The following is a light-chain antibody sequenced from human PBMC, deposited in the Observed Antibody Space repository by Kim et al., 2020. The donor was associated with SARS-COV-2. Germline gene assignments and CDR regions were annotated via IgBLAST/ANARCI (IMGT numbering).Light chain of an antibody. CDR3: QAWDSSTVV. Sequence: VSPGQTASITCSGDNVGDKYACWYQQKPGESPGLVIDQDSKRPSGIPERFSGSNSGNTATLTISGTQAMDEADYYCQAWDSSTVVFGGGTQLTVL. CDR1: NVGDKY. J-gene: IGLJ2*01. CDR2: QDS. V-gene: IGLV3-1*01.